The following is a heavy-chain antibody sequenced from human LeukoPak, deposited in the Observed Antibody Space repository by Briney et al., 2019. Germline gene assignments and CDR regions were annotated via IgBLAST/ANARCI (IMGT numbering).Heavy chain of an antibody. CDR2: IYYSGST. J-gene: IGHJ3*02. V-gene: IGHV4-59*01. CDR3: ARRWDIAAAHDAFDI. Sequence: SETLSLTCTVSGGSFSSYYWSWIRQPPGKGLEWIGYIYYSGSTNYNPSLKSRVTISVDTSKNQFSLKLSSVTAADTAMYYCARRWDIAAAHDAFDIWGQRTMVTVSS. CDR1: GGSFSSYY. D-gene: IGHD6-13*01.